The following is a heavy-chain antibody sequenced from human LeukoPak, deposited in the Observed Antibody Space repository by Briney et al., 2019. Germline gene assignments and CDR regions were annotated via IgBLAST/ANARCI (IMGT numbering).Heavy chain of an antibody. J-gene: IGHJ4*02. V-gene: IGHV3-30*18. CDR3: AKDLNYDFWSGLGN. D-gene: IGHD3-3*01. CDR1: GFTFSSYG. CDR2: ISYDGTNK. Sequence: HPGRSLRLSCAGSGFTFSSYGMHWVRQAPGKGLEWMAVISYDGTNKYYADSAKGRFTISRDNSKNTLYLQMNSLRAEDTAVYYCAKDLNYDFWSGLGNWGQGTLVTVSS.